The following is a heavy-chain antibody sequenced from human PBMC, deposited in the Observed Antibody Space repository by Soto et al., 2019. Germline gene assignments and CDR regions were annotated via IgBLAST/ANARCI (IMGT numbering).Heavy chain of an antibody. V-gene: IGHV3-48*03. D-gene: IGHD2-2*01. CDR3: ARVGRGFCSSARCYTDGFDL. Sequence: QLVESGGGLVQPGGSLRLSCAASGFTFSLYPMNWVRQAPGKGLEWLSYISPSNTTIYYADSVKGRFTISRDNAKESLDLQMNGLRDDDTAVYYCARVGRGFCSSARCYTDGFDLWGQGTVVTVS. CDR1: GFTFSLYP. J-gene: IGHJ3*01. CDR2: ISPSNTTI.